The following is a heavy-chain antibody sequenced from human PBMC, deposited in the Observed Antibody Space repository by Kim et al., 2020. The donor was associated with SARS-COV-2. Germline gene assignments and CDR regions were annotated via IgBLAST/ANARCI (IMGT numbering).Heavy chain of an antibody. CDR3: ARVAAEGGYGDYIDY. V-gene: IGHV1-69*13. Sequence: SVKVSCKASGGTFSSYAISWVRQAPGQGLEWMGGIIPIFGTANYAQKFQGRATITADESTSTAYMELSSLRSEDTAVYYCARVAAEGGYGDYIDYWGQGTLVTVSS. CDR1: GGTFSSYA. D-gene: IGHD5-12*01. J-gene: IGHJ4*02. CDR2: IIPIFGTA.